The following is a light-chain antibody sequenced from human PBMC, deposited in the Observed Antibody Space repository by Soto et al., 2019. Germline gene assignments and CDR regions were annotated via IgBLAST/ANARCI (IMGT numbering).Light chain of an antibody. Sequence: DIQMTQSPPSLSASLGDRLTITCRASQSIGNYLNWYQQKPGKAPKLLIYAASTLQRGVPSRFSGSGSGTDFTLTISSLQPEDFATYYCQQTNTIPITFGQGTRLDIK. CDR2: AAS. CDR3: QQTNTIPIT. V-gene: IGKV1-39*01. CDR1: QSIGNY. J-gene: IGKJ5*01.